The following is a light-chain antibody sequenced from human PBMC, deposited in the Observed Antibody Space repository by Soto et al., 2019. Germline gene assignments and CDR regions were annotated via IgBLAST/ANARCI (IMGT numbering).Light chain of an antibody. Sequence: DIQMPQSTSVLSASVGDTFTITCRASQALSNYLAWYQQKPGKAPDLLIYSASTLQSGVPSRFSGSGSETEFSLTIRALQPEDFATYYCQQLSRYPLTFGGGSMAAIK. V-gene: IGKV1-9*01. CDR1: QALSNY. CDR2: SAS. J-gene: IGKJ4*01. CDR3: QQLSRYPLT.